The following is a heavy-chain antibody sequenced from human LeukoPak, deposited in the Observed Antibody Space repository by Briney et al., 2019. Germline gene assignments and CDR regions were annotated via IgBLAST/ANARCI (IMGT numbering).Heavy chain of an antibody. V-gene: IGHV1-69*05. D-gene: IGHD1-7*01. J-gene: IGHJ5*02. Sequence: SVKVSCKASGGTFSSYAISWVRQAPGQGLEWMGGIIPIFGTANYAQKFQGRVTITTDESTSTAYMELSSLRSEDTAVYYCARGLLSGTTSDPWGQGTLVTVSS. CDR3: ARGLLSGTTSDP. CDR1: GGTFSSYA. CDR2: IIPIFGTA.